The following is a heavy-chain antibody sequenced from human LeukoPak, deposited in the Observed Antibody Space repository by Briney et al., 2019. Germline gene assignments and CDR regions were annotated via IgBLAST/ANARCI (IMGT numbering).Heavy chain of an antibody. CDR1: GFTFSAYE. CDR3: ARAGETSGWYSFDS. V-gene: IGHV3-48*03. Sequence: GGSLRLSCEASGFTFSAYEMNWVRQTPGRGLEWVSYISRGGTTIYYLDSVQGRFTVSRDNAKNLLYLQMNSLRAEDAAVYYCARAGETSGWYSFDSWGPGTLVTVSS. J-gene: IGHJ4*02. D-gene: IGHD6-19*01. CDR2: ISRGGTTI.